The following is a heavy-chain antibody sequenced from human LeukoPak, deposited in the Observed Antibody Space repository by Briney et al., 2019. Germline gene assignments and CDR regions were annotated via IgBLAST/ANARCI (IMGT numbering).Heavy chain of an antibody. CDR1: GFTFSSYW. Sequence: GGSLRLSCAASGFTFSSYWMSWVRQAPGKGLEWLANIKQDGSEKYYVDSVKGRFTISRDNSKNSLYLQMNSLRAEDTAVYYCAKGAAAGLNAFDIWGQGTMVTVSS. CDR3: AKGAAAGLNAFDI. J-gene: IGHJ3*02. V-gene: IGHV3-7*03. D-gene: IGHD6-13*01. CDR2: IKQDGSEK.